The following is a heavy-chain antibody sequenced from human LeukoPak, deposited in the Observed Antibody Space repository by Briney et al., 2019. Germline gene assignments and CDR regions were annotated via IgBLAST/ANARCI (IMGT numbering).Heavy chain of an antibody. V-gene: IGHV4-61*01. J-gene: IGHJ4*02. CDR2: TYYSGST. CDR3: ASIYSSSSRRVDY. CDR1: GGSVSSGSYY. D-gene: IGHD6-6*01. Sequence: SETLSLTCTVSGGSVSSGSYYWSWIRQPPGKGLEWIGYTYYSGSTNYNPSLKSRVTISVDTSKNQFSLKLSSVTAADTAVYYCASIYSSSSRRVDYWGQGTLVTVSS.